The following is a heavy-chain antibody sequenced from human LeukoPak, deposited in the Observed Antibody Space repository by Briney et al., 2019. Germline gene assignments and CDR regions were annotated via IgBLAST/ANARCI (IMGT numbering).Heavy chain of an antibody. CDR1: GGSISSYQ. V-gene: IGHV4-59*12. CDR3: ARDGRGVDY. D-gene: IGHD3-10*01. CDR2: IYYSGSA. J-gene: IGHJ4*02. Sequence: ASETLSLTCTVSGGSISSYQWSWIRQPPGKGLEWIGNIYYSGSANYNPSLKSRVTISVDTSKNQFSLKLSSVTAADTAVYYCARDGRGVDYWGQGTLVTVSS.